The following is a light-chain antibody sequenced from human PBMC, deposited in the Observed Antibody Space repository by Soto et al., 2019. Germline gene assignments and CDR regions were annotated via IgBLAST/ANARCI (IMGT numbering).Light chain of an antibody. CDR2: EVS. J-gene: IGLJ1*01. CDR1: SSDVGGYNY. CDR3: SSYTSSSTRV. Sequence: QSVLTQPPSASGSPGQSVTISCTGTSSDVGGYNYVSWYQQHPGKAPKLMIYEVSNRLSGISNRFSGSKSGNTASLTISGLQAEDEADYYCSSYTSSSTRVFGTGTKVTVL. V-gene: IGLV2-14*01.